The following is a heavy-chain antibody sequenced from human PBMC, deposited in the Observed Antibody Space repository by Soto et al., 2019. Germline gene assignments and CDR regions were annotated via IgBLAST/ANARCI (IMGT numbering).Heavy chain of an antibody. D-gene: IGHD3-22*01. CDR1: GYTFTSSG. CDR3: ARAFFYQGSDSRRYSFDAFDF. Sequence: QVQLVQSGAEVKKPGASVKVSCKASGYTFTSSGMSWVRQAPGQGLEWMGWISAHTGSSEFAQGFHGRVTLTTARSTSTAYMALRSLRSDDAAVYYCARAFFYQGSDSRRYSFDAFDFWGPGTLVTVSS. CDR2: ISAHTGSS. V-gene: IGHV1-18*01. J-gene: IGHJ3*01.